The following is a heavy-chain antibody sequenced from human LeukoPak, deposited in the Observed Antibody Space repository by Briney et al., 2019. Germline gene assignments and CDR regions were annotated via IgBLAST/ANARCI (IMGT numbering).Heavy chain of an antibody. Sequence: PGGSLRLSCAASGFTFSSYTMNWVRQAPGKGLEWVSYIDLSGSTLYYVDSVKGRFTISRDNSKNSLYLQMNSLRAEDTAVYYCANLDYGDPGWGQGTLVTVSS. CDR1: GFTFSSYT. D-gene: IGHD4-17*01. CDR3: ANLDYGDPG. CDR2: IDLSGSTL. J-gene: IGHJ4*02. V-gene: IGHV3-48*04.